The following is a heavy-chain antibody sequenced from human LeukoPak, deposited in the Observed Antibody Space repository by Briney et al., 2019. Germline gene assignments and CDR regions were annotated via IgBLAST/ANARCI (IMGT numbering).Heavy chain of an antibody. V-gene: IGHV3-30-3*01. J-gene: IGHJ4*02. Sequence: QAGGSLRLSCAASGFTFSSYAMHWVSQAPGKGLEWVAVISYDGSNKYYADSVKGRFTISRDNSKITLYLQMNSLRAEDTAVYYCTKVVTDDYWGQGTLVTVSS. CDR3: TKVVTDDY. D-gene: IGHD4-23*01. CDR2: ISYDGSNK. CDR1: GFTFSSYA.